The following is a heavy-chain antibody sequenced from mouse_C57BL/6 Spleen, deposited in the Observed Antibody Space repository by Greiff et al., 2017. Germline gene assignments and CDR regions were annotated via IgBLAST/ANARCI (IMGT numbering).Heavy chain of an antibody. CDR2: ISSGSSTI. Sequence: EVHLVESGGGLVKPGGSLKLSCAASGFTFSDYGMHWVRQAPEKGLEWVAYISSGSSTIYYADTVKGRFTISRDNAKNTLFLQMTSLRSEDTAMYYCARITTPPFDYWCQGTTLTVSS. CDR1: GFTFSDYG. D-gene: IGHD1-1*01. J-gene: IGHJ2*01. CDR3: ARITTPPFDY. V-gene: IGHV5-17*01.